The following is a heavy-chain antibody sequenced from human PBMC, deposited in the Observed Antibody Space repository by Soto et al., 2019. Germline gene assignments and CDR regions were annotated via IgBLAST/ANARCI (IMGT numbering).Heavy chain of an antibody. V-gene: IGHV4-31*03. D-gene: IGHD2-2*01. J-gene: IGHJ4*02. CDR2: IYYSGST. CDR3: ARAGLYCIITSCYIFDD. CDR1: GVSTPSCGSY. Sequence: SETLSLTSTVSGVSTPSCGSYWILIRQHPGKGLEWIGYIYYSGSTYYNPSLKSRVTISVDTSKNQFSLKLSSVTAADTAVYYCARAGLYCIITSCYIFDDWGPGTLVTVLS.